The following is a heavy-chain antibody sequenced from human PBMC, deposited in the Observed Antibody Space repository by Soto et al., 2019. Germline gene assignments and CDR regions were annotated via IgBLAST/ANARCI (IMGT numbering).Heavy chain of an antibody. CDR3: ARSHCSGGSCYLGAFDI. CDR1: GYTFINFF. Sequence: GASVKVSCKASGYTFINFFIHWVRQAPGQGLEWVGIINPSGGATTYHQKFQGRVTMTRETSTSTVYMDVSSLRFDDTAVYYCARSHCSGGSCYLGAFDIWGQGTMVTVSS. D-gene: IGHD2-15*01. V-gene: IGHV1-46*01. J-gene: IGHJ3*02. CDR2: INPSGGAT.